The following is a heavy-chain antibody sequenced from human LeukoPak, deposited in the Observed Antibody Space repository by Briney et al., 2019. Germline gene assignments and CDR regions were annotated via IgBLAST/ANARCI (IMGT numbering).Heavy chain of an antibody. J-gene: IGHJ5*02. Sequence: SETLSLTCTVSGASITNDDYYWSWIRQHPGKGLEWIGYIYFSGSTYYNPTLKSRASVSVDTSKSQFSLRLTSVTAADTAVYYCARRAPFSNWFDPWGQGTLVIISS. V-gene: IGHV4-31*03. CDR1: GASITNDDYY. D-gene: IGHD2-2*01. CDR2: IYFSGST. CDR3: ARRAPFSNWFDP.